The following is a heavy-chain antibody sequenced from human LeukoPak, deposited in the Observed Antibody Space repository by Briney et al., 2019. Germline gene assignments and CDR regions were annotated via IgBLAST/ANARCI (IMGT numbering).Heavy chain of an antibody. Sequence: GGSLRLSCAASGFTFSSYAMHWVRQAPGKGLEWVAVISYDGSNKYYADFVKGRFTISRGNSKNTLYLQMNSLRAEDTAVYYCARSLSSRFSGPRRPYYFDYWGQGTLVTVSS. J-gene: IGHJ4*02. CDR3: ARSLSSRFSGPRRPYYFDY. D-gene: IGHD3-16*02. CDR2: ISYDGSNK. V-gene: IGHV3-30*03. CDR1: GFTFSSYA.